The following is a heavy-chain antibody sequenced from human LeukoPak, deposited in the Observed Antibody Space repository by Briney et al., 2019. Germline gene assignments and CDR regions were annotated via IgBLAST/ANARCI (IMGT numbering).Heavy chain of an antibody. D-gene: IGHD4-17*01. Sequence: PSETLSLTCTVSGGSISSSSYYWGWIRQPPGKGLEWIGSIYHSGSTYYNPSLKSRVTISVDTSKNQFSLKLSSVTAADTAVYYCARDDPQRFYFDYWGQGTLVTVSS. CDR3: ARDDPQRFYFDY. CDR2: IYHSGST. V-gene: IGHV4-39*07. CDR1: GGSISSSSYY. J-gene: IGHJ4*02.